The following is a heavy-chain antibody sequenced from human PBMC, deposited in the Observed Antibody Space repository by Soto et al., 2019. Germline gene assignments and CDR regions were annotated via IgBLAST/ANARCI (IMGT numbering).Heavy chain of an antibody. Sequence: ASVKVSCKASGYTFTSYDINWVRQATGQGLEWMGWMNPNSGNTGYAQRFQGRVTMTRNTSISTAYMELSSLRSEDTAVYYCARGRRSLLWFGELSLDYWGQGNLVTVSS. CDR2: MNPNSGNT. CDR1: GYTFTSYD. J-gene: IGHJ4*02. D-gene: IGHD3-10*01. CDR3: ARGRRSLLWFGELSLDY. V-gene: IGHV1-8*01.